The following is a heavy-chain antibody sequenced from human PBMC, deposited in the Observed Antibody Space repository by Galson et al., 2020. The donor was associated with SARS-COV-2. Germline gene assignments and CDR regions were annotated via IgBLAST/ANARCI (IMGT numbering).Heavy chain of an antibody. CDR1: GFTFSSYG. V-gene: IGHV3-33*01. J-gene: IGHJ4*02. Sequence: GGSLRLSCAASGFTFSSYGMHWVRQAPGKGLEWVAVIWYDGSNKYYADSVKGRFTISRDNSKNTLYLQMNSLRAEDTAVYYCARGAAAGRHYWGQGTLVTVSS. CDR3: ARGAAAGRHY. D-gene: IGHD6-13*01. CDR2: IWYDGSNK.